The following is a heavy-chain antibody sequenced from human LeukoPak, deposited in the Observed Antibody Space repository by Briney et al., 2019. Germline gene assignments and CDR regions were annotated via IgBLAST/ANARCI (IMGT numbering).Heavy chain of an antibody. J-gene: IGHJ4*02. CDR3: ARDSGGSYDY. V-gene: IGHV4-31*03. Sequence: SETLSLTCTVSGGSISSGGYYWSWIRQHPGKGLEWIGYIYYSGSTYYNPSLKSRVTISVDTSKNQFSLKLSSVTAADTAVYYCARDSGGSYDYWGQGTLVTVSS. CDR2: IYYSGST. CDR1: GGSISSGGYY. D-gene: IGHD1-26*01.